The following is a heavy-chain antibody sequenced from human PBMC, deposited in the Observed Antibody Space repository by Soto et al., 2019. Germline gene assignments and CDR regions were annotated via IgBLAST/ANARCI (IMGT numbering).Heavy chain of an antibody. Sequence: VQLVESGGGEVQPGRSLRLSCAASGFTYTDFALHWVRQAPGKGLEWVAIISDDGSDKYYADSVKGRFAISRDNPKNTLYLEMTSLRPEDTAVYFCARRAWDSYYAIDVWGQGTTVTVFS. J-gene: IGHJ6*02. D-gene: IGHD3-22*01. V-gene: IGHV3-30*09. CDR1: GFTYTDFA. CDR3: ARRAWDSYYAIDV. CDR2: ISDDGSDK.